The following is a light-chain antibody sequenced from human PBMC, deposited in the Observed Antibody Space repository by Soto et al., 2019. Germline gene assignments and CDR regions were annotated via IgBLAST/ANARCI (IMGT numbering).Light chain of an antibody. Sequence: EIVLTQSPGTLSLSPGERATLSCRASQSVSSSYLAWYQQKPGQAPRLLIYGASSRATVIQDRFSGSGSGTDFTLTISRLEPEDFAVYYCQQYGSSPSWTFGQGTKVDIK. J-gene: IGKJ1*01. V-gene: IGKV3-20*01. CDR2: GAS. CDR3: QQYGSSPSWT. CDR1: QSVSSSY.